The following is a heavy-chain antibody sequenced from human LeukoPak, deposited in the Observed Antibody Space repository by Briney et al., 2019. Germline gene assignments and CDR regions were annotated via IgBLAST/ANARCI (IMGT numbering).Heavy chain of an antibody. J-gene: IGHJ6*03. CDR2: IRFDGDNKNK. D-gene: IGHD6-13*01. CDR3: AKDRSSSWYYYYYYYYMDV. Sequence: PGGSLRLSCAASGFTFNNYGMHWVRQAPGKGLEWVAFIRFDGDNKNKYYADSVKGRFTISRDNSKNTLYLQMNSLRAEDTAVYYCAKDRSSSWYYYYYYYYMDVWGKGTTVTISS. V-gene: IGHV3-30*02. CDR1: GFTFNNYG.